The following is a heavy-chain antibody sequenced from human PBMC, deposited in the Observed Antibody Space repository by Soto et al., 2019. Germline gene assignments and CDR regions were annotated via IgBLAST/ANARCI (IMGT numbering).Heavy chain of an antibody. CDR3: ARDSAATDAFDI. J-gene: IGHJ3*02. V-gene: IGHV4-59*01. CDR1: SGSISPYY. D-gene: IGHD6-25*01. CDR2: IYYSGST. Sequence: SETLSLTCTVSSGSISPYYWSWIRQPPGKGLEWIGYIYYSGSTNYNSSLKSRVTISVDTSKNQFSLKLSSVTAADTAVYYCARDSAATDAFDIWGQGTMVT.